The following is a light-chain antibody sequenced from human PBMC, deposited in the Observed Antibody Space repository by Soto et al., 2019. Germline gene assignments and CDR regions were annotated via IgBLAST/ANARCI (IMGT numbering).Light chain of an antibody. J-gene: IGKJ4*01. CDR3: QQYSSWVT. CDR2: GAS. CDR1: QSITSN. Sequence: EIVMTQSPVTLSLSPGDTATLSCRASQSITSNLAWYQRKPGHPPRLVIYGASTRATGIPARFSGSGSGTEFTLTISNLQSEDFAVYYCQQYSSWVTFGGGTQLEIE. V-gene: IGKV3-15*01.